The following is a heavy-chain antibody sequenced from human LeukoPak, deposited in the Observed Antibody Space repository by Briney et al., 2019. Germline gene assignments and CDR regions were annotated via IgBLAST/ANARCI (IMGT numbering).Heavy chain of an antibody. J-gene: IGHJ6*02. CDR2: ITWDGGSI. V-gene: IGHV3-43D*03. Sequence: GGSLRLSCAASGLTFADYAMHWVRQAPGKGLEWVSFITWDGGSIYYADSVKGRFTISRDNRKDTLYLQMNSLRAEDTALYYCAKDRPFPYGMDVWGQGTTVTVSS. CDR3: AKDRPFPYGMDV. CDR1: GLTFADYA.